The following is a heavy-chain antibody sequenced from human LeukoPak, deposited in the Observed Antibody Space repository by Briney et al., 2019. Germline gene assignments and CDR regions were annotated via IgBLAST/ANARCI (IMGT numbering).Heavy chain of an antibody. CDR1: GFTFSSYS. D-gene: IGHD2-2*02. Sequence: GGSLRLSCAASGFTFSSYSMNWVRQAPGKGLEWVSSISSSSSYIYYADSVKGRFTISRDNAKNSLYLQMNSLRAEDTAVYYCAKAVVPAAIPGAPDYWGQGTLVTVSS. CDR2: ISSSSSYI. CDR3: AKAVVPAAIPGAPDY. V-gene: IGHV3-21*04. J-gene: IGHJ4*02.